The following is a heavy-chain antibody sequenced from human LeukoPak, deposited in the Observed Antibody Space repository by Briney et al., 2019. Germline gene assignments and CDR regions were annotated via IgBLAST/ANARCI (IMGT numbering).Heavy chain of an antibody. V-gene: IGHV3-11*01. J-gene: IGHJ4*02. CDR1: GFTFSDYY. Sequence: GGSLRLSCAASGFTFSDYYMSWIRQAPGKGLEWASYISSSGSTIYYGDSVKGRFTISRDNAKNSLYLQMNSLRAEDTAVYYCARAAAYCGGDCSSYYFDHWGQGTLVTVSS. CDR3: ARAAAYCGGDCSSYYFDH. CDR2: ISSSGSTI. D-gene: IGHD2-21*01.